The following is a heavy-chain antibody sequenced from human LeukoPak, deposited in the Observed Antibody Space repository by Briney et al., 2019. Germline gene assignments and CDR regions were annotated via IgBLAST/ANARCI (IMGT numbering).Heavy chain of an antibody. Sequence: PGGSLRLSCAASRFTFSRYEMNWVRRAPGKGLESVAYISSSGSITYYADSVKGRFTISRDNANNSLSLLMNSLRAEDTAVYYCARDKASPFTYYGMDVWGQGTTVTVSS. CDR3: ARDKASPFTYYGMDV. D-gene: IGHD6-6*01. J-gene: IGHJ6*02. CDR1: RFTFSRYE. CDR2: ISSSGSIT. V-gene: IGHV3-48*03.